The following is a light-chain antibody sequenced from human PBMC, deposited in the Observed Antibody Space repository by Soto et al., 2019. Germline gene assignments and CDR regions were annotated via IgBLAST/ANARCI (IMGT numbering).Light chain of an antibody. Sequence: LTQSPLSLPVRLGEPASISCRSIQILLYSNGYHYLEWYLQRPGQSPQLLINMGSNRASGVPDRFSGSGSGTDFTLRISRVEAEDVGTYYCMQAAHTPWTFGQGTKVDIK. CDR3: MQAAHTPWT. CDR1: QILLYSNGYHY. J-gene: IGKJ1*01. CDR2: MGS. V-gene: IGKV2-28*01.